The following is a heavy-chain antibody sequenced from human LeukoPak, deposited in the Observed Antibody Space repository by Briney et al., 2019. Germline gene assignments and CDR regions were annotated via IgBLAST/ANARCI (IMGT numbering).Heavy chain of an antibody. D-gene: IGHD3-10*01. CDR1: GYTFTSFG. CDR3: ARVIGFGELSLGY. CDR2: ISTYSGET. Sequence: GASVKVSCKTCGYTFTSFGLSWVRQAPGQGLEWMGWISTYSGETNYAQKPQGRVTMTTDTSTSTAYMELSRLRSDDTAVYYCARVIGFGELSLGYWGQGTLVTVSS. J-gene: IGHJ4*02. V-gene: IGHV1-18*01.